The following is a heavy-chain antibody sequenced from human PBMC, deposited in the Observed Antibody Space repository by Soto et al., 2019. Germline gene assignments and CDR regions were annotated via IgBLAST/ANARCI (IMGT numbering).Heavy chain of an antibody. Sequence: SETLSLTCAVSGGSISSSNWWSWVRQPPGKGLGWIGEIYHSGSTNYNPSLKSRVTISVDKSKNQFSLKLSSVTAADTAVYYCARLDSSGYYYGAFDIWGQGTMVTVSS. CDR1: GGSISSSNW. D-gene: IGHD3-22*01. CDR2: IYHSGST. V-gene: IGHV4-4*02. CDR3: ARLDSSGYYYGAFDI. J-gene: IGHJ3*02.